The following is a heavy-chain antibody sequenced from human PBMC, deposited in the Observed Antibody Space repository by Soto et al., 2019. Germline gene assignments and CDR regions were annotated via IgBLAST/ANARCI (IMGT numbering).Heavy chain of an antibody. CDR3: ARSETAMAREYCYYYGMDV. V-gene: IGHV5-51*01. CDR2: IYPGDSDT. Sequence: ESLKTCCQGSGYSFTSYWIGWVRQMPGKVLELMGIIYPGDSDTRYSPSFQGQVTISDDKSISTAYLQWSGLKASDTAMYYCARSETAMAREYCYYYGMDVLGQGTTVTISS. J-gene: IGHJ6*02. CDR1: GYSFTSYW. D-gene: IGHD5-18*01.